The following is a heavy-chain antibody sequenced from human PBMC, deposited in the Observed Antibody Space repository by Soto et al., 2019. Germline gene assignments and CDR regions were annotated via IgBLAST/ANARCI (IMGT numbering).Heavy chain of an antibody. D-gene: IGHD1-20*01. V-gene: IGHV3-64*01. J-gene: IGHJ6*03. Sequence: EVQLVESGGGLVQPGGSLRLSCAASGFTFSSYAMHWVRQAQGKGLEYVSAISSNGGRTYYANSVKGGFTISRHNSKNTLYLQMGSLRADDMAVYYCARGQYNWNYYYMDVWGKGTTVTVSS. CDR3: ARGQYNWNYYYMDV. CDR2: ISSNGGRT. CDR1: GFTFSSYA.